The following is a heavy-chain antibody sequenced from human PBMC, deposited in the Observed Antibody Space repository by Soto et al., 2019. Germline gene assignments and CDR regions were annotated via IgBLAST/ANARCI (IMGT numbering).Heavy chain of an antibody. CDR1: GFSFSRDR. V-gene: IGHV3-48*01. CDR3: ARRNSCWYSDD. Sequence: AASGFSFSRDRRIWVPQPLGRGLECISYIDCGGDVIFQTDSVRGRFTSSIDNGKNSLYLQMNSLRVEDTAVYYCARRNSCWYSDDWGLGTLVTVSS. CDR2: IDCGGDVI. J-gene: IGHJ4*02. D-gene: IGHD4-4*01.